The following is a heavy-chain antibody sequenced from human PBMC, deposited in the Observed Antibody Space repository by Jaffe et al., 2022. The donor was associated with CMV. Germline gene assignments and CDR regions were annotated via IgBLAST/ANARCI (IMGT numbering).Heavy chain of an antibody. D-gene: IGHD3-9*01. J-gene: IGHJ3*02. Sequence: EVQLVESGGGLVQPGGSLRLSCAASGFTFSSYEMNWVRQAPGKGLEWVSYISSSGSTIYYADSVKGRFTISRDNAKNSLYLQMNSLRAEDTAVYYCAREYDILTGYYMGEGAFDIWGQGTMVTVSS. CDR3: AREYDILTGYYMGEGAFDI. V-gene: IGHV3-48*03. CDR2: ISSSGSTI. CDR1: GFTFSSYE.